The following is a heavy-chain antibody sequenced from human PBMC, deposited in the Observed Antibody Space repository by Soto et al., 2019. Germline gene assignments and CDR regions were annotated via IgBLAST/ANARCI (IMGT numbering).Heavy chain of an antibody. CDR3: AKSRYSDSSGDFYDY. CDR2: IGGSGRTT. CDR1: AFTFNNYA. D-gene: IGHD3-22*01. Sequence: EVQLLESGGGLGQPGGSLSLSCAASAFTFNNYAMSWVRQAPGKGLEWVSGIGGSGRTTYYADSVKGRFTISRDNSNNTLFLQMNSLRAEDTAVYYCAKSRYSDSSGDFYDYSGQGTLVTVSS. V-gene: IGHV3-23*01. J-gene: IGHJ4*02.